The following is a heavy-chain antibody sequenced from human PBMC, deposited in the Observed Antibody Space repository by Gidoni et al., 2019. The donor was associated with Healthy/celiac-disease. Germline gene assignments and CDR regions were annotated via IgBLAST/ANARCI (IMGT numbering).Heavy chain of an antibody. D-gene: IGHD6-6*01. CDR2: MNPNSGNT. J-gene: IGHJ5*02. Sequence: QVQLVQSGAEVKKPGASVKVSCKASGYTFTSYDINWVRQATGQGLEWMGWMNPNSGNTGYAQKFQGRVTMTRNTSISTAYMELSSLRSEDTAVYYCARGRSVAARRASNWFDPWGQGTLVTVSS. CDR3: ARGRSVAARRASNWFDP. CDR1: GYTFTSYD. V-gene: IGHV1-8*01.